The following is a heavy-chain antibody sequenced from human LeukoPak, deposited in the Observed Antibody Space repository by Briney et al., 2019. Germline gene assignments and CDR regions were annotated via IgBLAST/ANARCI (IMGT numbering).Heavy chain of an antibody. CDR1: GFAFSSYA. J-gene: IGHJ4*02. Sequence: GGSLRLSCAASGFAFSSYAMSWVRQAPGKGLEWVSAISGSGGSTYYADSVKGRFTISRDNSKNTLYLQMNSLRAEDTAVYYCAKDYYDILTGYYLFDYWGQGTLVTVSS. D-gene: IGHD3-9*01. CDR3: AKDYYDILTGYYLFDY. CDR2: ISGSGGST. V-gene: IGHV3-23*01.